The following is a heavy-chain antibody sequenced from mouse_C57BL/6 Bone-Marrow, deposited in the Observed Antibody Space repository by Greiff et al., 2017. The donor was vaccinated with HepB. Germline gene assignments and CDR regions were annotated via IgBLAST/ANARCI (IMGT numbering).Heavy chain of an antibody. V-gene: IGHV14-4*01. CDR1: GFNIKDDY. CDR3: TTSRAYYVDY. J-gene: IGHJ2*01. CDR2: IDPENGDT. Sequence: VHVKQSGAELVRPGASVKLSCTASGFNIKDDYMHWVKQRPEQGLEWIGWIDPENGDTEYASKFQGKATITADTSSNTAYLQLSSLTSEDTAVYYCTTSRAYYVDYWGQGTTLTVSS. D-gene: IGHD3-3*01.